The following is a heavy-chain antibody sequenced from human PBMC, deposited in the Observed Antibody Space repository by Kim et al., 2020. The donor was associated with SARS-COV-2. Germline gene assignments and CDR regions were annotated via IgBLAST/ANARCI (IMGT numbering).Heavy chain of an antibody. V-gene: IGHV3-11*05. CDR3: ARVQSVSSSAWFDP. CDR2: ISSSSSYT. Sequence: GGSLRLSCAASGFTFSDYYMSWIRQAPGKGLEWVSYISSSSSYTNYADSVKGRFTISRDNAKNSLYLQMNSLRAEDTAVYYCARVQSVSSSAWFDPWGQGTLVTVSS. CDR1: GFTFSDYY. J-gene: IGHJ5*02. D-gene: IGHD6-13*01.